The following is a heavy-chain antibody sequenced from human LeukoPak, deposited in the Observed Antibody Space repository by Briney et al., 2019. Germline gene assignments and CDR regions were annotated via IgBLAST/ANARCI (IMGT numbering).Heavy chain of an antibody. CDR1: GGSISSSSYY. Sequence: SETLSLTCTVSGGSISSSSYYWGWIRQPPGKGLEWIGSIYYSGSTYYNPSLKSRVTISVDTSKNQFSLKLTSVTAADTAVYYCARVWSSRKAFNIWGQGTMVTVSS. CDR2: IYYSGST. V-gene: IGHV4-39*07. J-gene: IGHJ3*02. D-gene: IGHD3-16*01. CDR3: ARVWSSRKAFNI.